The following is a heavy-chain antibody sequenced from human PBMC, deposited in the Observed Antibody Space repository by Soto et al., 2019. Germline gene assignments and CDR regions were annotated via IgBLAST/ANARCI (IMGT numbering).Heavy chain of an antibody. CDR3: VKGDSSSWYSDYYYYYGMDV. CDR1: GLTFSSYA. CDR2: ISSNGGST. J-gene: IGHJ6*02. V-gene: IGHV3-64D*06. Sequence: GGSLRLSCSASGLTFSSYAMHWVRQAPGKGLEYVSAISSNGGSTYYADSVKGRFTISRDNSKNTLYLQMSSLRAEDTAVYYCVKGDSSSWYSDYYYYYGMDVWGQGTTVTVS. D-gene: IGHD6-13*01.